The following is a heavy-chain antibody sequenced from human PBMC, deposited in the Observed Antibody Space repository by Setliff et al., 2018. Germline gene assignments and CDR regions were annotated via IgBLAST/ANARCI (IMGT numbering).Heavy chain of an antibody. Sequence: GASVKVSCKASGYTLSKYYMHWVRQAPGQGLEWMGIINPSGGLTKYAQKFQGRVTMTSDTSTNTVYLEVSSLRSEDTAVYFCARDRFYNSWGGTSTTAPHDAFDIWGQGTMVTVS. D-gene: IGHD4-17*01. CDR3: ARDRFYNSWGGTSTTAPHDAFDI. CDR2: INPSGGLT. CDR1: GYTLSKYY. V-gene: IGHV1-46*03. J-gene: IGHJ3*02.